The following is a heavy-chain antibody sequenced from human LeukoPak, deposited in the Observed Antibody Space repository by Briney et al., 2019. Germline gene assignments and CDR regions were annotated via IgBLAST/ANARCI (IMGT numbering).Heavy chain of an antibody. CDR3: ARERGYSGYDSGNYFDY. Sequence: SVTVSCTASGGTFSSYAISWVRQAPGQGLEWMGGIIPIFGTANYAQKFQGRVTITADESTSTAYMELSSLRSEDTAVYYCARERGYSGYDSGNYFDYWGQGTLVTVSS. V-gene: IGHV1-69*13. D-gene: IGHD5-12*01. CDR2: IIPIFGTA. J-gene: IGHJ4*02. CDR1: GGTFSSYA.